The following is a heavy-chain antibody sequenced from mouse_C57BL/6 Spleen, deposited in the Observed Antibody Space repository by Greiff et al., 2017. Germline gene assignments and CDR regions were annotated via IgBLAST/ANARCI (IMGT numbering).Heavy chain of an antibody. V-gene: IGHV1-76*01. Sequence: VQLQQSGAELVRPGASVKLSCKASGYTFTDYYINWVKQRPGQGLEWIARIYPGSGNTYYNEKFKGKATLTAEKSSSTAYMQLSSLTSEDSAVYFCARGRGGSSLYYYAMDYWGQGTSVTVSS. CDR2: IYPGSGNT. CDR1: GYTFTDYY. J-gene: IGHJ4*01. D-gene: IGHD1-1*01. CDR3: ARGRGGSSLYYYAMDY.